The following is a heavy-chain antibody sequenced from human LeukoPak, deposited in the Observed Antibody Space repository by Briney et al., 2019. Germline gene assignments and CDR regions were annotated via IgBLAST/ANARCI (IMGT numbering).Heavy chain of an antibody. Sequence: PGGSLRLPCAASGFTFSSYAMHWVRQAPGKGLEWVAGISYDGSNKYYADSVKGRFTISRDNSKNTLYLQMNSLRAEDTAVYYCAREPDYDSRGYYYQYFDYWGQGTLVTVSS. D-gene: IGHD3-22*01. J-gene: IGHJ4*02. CDR1: GFTFSSYA. V-gene: IGHV3-30-3*01. CDR2: ISYDGSNK. CDR3: AREPDYDSRGYYYQYFDY.